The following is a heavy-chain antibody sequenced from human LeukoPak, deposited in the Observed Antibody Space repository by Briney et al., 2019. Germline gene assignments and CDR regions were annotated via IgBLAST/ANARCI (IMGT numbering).Heavy chain of an antibody. CDR3: TADVSDSSGYCHDY. CDR1: GFSLSSAW. V-gene: IGHV3-15*01. Sequence: GGSLRLSCVASGFSLSSAWMSWVRQAPGQGLDWVGRIKREVDGGTENYAAHVKGRFTISRDDSKNTLYLQMNSLQTEDTGVYYCTADVSDSSGYCHDYWGQGTQVTVSS. CDR2: IKREVDGGTE. D-gene: IGHD3-22*01. J-gene: IGHJ4*02.